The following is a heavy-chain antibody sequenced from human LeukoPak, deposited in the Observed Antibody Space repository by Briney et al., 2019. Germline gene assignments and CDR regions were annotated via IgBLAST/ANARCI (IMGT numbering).Heavy chain of an antibody. CDR2: ISSTSDTR. Sequence: GGSLRLSCVDSVFTFKSYSMDWVRQAPGKGLQWISFISSTSDTRYYADSLKGRFTISRDNAKNSLYLQIDSLRAEDTAVYYCARMGITAAGVDYWGQGTLVTVSS. CDR1: VFTFKSYS. CDR3: ARMGITAAGVDY. J-gene: IGHJ4*02. D-gene: IGHD6-13*01. V-gene: IGHV3-48*01.